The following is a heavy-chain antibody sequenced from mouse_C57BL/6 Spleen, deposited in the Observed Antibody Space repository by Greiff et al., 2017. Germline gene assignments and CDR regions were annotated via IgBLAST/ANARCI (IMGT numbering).Heavy chain of an antibody. CDR2: INPNYGTT. Sequence: EVQLVESGPELVKPGASVKISCKASGYSFTDYNMNWVKQSNGKSLEWIGVINPNYGTTSYNQKFKGKATLTVDQSSSTVYMQLNSLTSEDSAVYYCAREYYGSSQGDFDYWGQGTTLTVSS. V-gene: IGHV1-39*01. D-gene: IGHD1-1*01. CDR3: AREYYGSSQGDFDY. J-gene: IGHJ2*01. CDR1: GYSFTDYN.